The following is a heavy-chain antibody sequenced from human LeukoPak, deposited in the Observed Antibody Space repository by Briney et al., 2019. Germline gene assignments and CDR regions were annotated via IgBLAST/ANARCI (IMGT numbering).Heavy chain of an antibody. J-gene: IGHJ5*02. D-gene: IGHD2-2*01. Sequence: SETLSLTCTVSGGSISSYFRSWIRQPPGKGLEWIGYIYYSGSTNYNPSLKSRVTISVDTSKNQFSLKLTSVTAADTAVYYCARHLITVVPAAYNWFDPWGQGTLVTVSS. CDR1: GGSISSYF. V-gene: IGHV4-59*01. CDR3: ARHLITVVPAAYNWFDP. CDR2: IYYSGST.